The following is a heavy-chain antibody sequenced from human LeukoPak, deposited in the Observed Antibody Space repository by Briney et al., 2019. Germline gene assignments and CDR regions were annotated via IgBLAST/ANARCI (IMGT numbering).Heavy chain of an antibody. V-gene: IGHV1-69*06. CDR1: GGTFSSYA. CDR2: IIPIFGTA. J-gene: IGHJ6*03. Sequence: GATVKVSCKASGGTFSSYAISWVRQAPGQGLEWMGGIIPIFGTANYAQKFQGRVTITADKSTSTAYMGLSSLRSEDTAVYYCARSYYYGSGSYYSYYYYYMDVWGKGTTVTVSS. CDR3: ARSYYYGSGSYYSYYYYYMDV. D-gene: IGHD3-10*01.